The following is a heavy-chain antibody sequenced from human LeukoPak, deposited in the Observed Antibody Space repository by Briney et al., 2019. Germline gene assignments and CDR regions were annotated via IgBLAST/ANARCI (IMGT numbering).Heavy chain of an antibody. CDR1: GYTFTSYD. D-gene: IGHD3-10*01. CDR2: MNPNSGNT. J-gene: IGHJ4*02. Sequence: GASVKVSCKASGYTFTSYDINWVRQATGQGLEWMGWMNPNSGNTGYAQKFQGRVTITRNTSISTAYMELSSLRSEDTAVYYCARGITMVRGVIMSYWGQGTLVTVSS. CDR3: ARGITMVRGVIMSY. V-gene: IGHV1-8*03.